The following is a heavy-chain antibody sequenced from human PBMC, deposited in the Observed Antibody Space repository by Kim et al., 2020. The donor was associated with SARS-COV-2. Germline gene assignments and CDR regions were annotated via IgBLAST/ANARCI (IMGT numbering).Heavy chain of an antibody. Sequence: GGSLRLSCAASGFTFSRYRWNWGRQGPGKGLVWVSRSKGDGSSTSYADSVKGRFTIARDNAKNTLYLQMNSLRAEDTAVYYCARDGGGLRPDIWGQGTMVTGSS. V-gene: IGHV3-74*01. D-gene: IGHD5-12*01. J-gene: IGHJ3*02. CDR1: GFTFSRYR. CDR3: ARDGGGLRPDI. CDR2: SKGDGSST.